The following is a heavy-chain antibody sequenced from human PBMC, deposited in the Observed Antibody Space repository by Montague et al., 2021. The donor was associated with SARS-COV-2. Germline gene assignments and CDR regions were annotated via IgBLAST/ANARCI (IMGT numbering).Heavy chain of an antibody. D-gene: IGHD5-18*01. V-gene: IGHV3-48*02. J-gene: IGHJ6*02. Sequence: SLRLSCAASGFTFSSYSMNWVRQAPGKGLEWVSYISTSSSTIYYADSVKGRFTISRDNAKNSLYLQMNSLRDEDTAVYYCARDLGLVPAMVYYYYYGMDVWGQGTTVTASS. CDR2: ISTSSSTI. CDR1: GFTFSSYS. CDR3: ARDLGLVPAMVYYYYYGMDV.